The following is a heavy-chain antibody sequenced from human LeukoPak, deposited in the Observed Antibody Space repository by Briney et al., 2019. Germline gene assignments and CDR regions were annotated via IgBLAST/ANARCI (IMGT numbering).Heavy chain of an antibody. Sequence: PSETLSLTCAVYGGSFSGYYWSWIRQPPGKGLEWIGEINHSGSNNYNPSLKSRVTISVDTSKNQFSLKLSSVTAADTAVYYCGEVSVRGVIWRDYWGQGTLVTVSS. CDR2: INHSGSN. CDR1: GGSFSGYY. D-gene: IGHD3-10*01. V-gene: IGHV4-34*01. CDR3: GEVSVRGVIWRDY. J-gene: IGHJ4*02.